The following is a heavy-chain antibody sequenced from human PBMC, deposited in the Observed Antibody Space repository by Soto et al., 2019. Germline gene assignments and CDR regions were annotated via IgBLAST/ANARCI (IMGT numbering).Heavy chain of an antibody. J-gene: IGHJ4*02. D-gene: IGHD2-15*01. CDR2: ISGSGGST. V-gene: IGHV3-23*01. CDR3: AKDPAYCSGGSCLDGSVDY. Sequence: GESLKISCAASGFTFSSYAMSWVRQAPGKGLEWVSAISGSGGSTYYADSVKGRFTISRDNSKNTLYLQMNSLRAEDTAVYYCAKDPAYCSGGSCLDGSVDYWGQGTLVTVSS. CDR1: GFTFSSYA.